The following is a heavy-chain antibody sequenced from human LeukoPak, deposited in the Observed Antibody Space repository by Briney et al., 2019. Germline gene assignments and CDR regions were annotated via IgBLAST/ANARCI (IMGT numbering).Heavy chain of an antibody. CDR1: GFSLSTSGVA. V-gene: IGHV2-5*01. Sequence: SSPTLSNPTHTRTLTCTVSGFSLSTSGVAVGWIRQPPGKALEWLALIYWNDDKPYRPSLNSRLTITKDTSKNQVVLTMTNMDPVETATYYCAHRPATGNYYFDCWGQGTLVAVSS. CDR2: IYWNDDK. J-gene: IGHJ4*02. CDR3: AHRPATGNYYFDC. D-gene: IGHD6-25*01.